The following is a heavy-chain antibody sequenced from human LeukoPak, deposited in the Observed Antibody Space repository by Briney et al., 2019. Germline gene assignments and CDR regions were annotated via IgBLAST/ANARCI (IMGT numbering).Heavy chain of an antibody. CDR1: GFIFRSYA. CDR3: AKEGTDYYGSSELDY. J-gene: IGHJ4*02. D-gene: IGHD3-22*01. CDR2: ISGRGGST. Sequence: GGSLRLSCAASGFIFRSYAMSWVRQAPGKGLEWVSAISGRGGSTYYADSVKGRFTISRDNSKNTLYLQMNSLRAEDTAVYYCAKEGTDYYGSSELDYWGQGTLVTVSS. V-gene: IGHV3-23*01.